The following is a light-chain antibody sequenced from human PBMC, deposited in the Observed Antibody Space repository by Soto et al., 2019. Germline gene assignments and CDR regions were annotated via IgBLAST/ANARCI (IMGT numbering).Light chain of an antibody. Sequence: QSVLTQPPSASGSPGQSVTISCTGTSSDVGGYNYVSWYQQHPGKAPKLMIYEVSKRPSGVPDRFSGSKSGNTASLTVSGLQAEDEADYYCSSXAXSNTNYVFGTGTKVTVL. CDR1: SSDVGGYNY. CDR2: EVS. CDR3: SSXAXSNTNYV. J-gene: IGLJ1*01. V-gene: IGLV2-8*01.